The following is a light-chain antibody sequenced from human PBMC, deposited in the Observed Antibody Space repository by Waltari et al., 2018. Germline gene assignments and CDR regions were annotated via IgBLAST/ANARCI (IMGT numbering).Light chain of an antibody. Sequence: SSELTQGPAVSVAFGQPVKITCQGDRLRTSSANWYQLKPGQAPVLVLFGKEKRPSGIPDRFSGYSSGTTSSLTITGAQAEDEADYYCHSRNGRNNEVVFGGGTKLTVL. CDR1: RLRTSS. CDR2: GKE. CDR3: HSRNGRNNEVV. J-gene: IGLJ3*02. V-gene: IGLV3-19*01.